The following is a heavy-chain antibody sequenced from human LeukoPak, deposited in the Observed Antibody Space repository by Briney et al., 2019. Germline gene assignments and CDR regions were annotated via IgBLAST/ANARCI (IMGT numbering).Heavy chain of an antibody. J-gene: IGHJ5*02. D-gene: IGHD2-15*01. CDR3: ATSSGRLTLGYCNAGSCLNWFDP. CDR2: IFHRGNT. V-gene: IGHV4-39*01. CDR1: GGSISSSSYY. Sequence: SETLSLACTVSGGSISSSSYYWGWIRQPPGKGLEWIGSIFHRGNTYYNPSLKSRVTISVDKSKNQFSLQLDSVTAADTAVYYCATSSGRLTLGYCNAGSCLNWFDPWGQGTLVTVSS.